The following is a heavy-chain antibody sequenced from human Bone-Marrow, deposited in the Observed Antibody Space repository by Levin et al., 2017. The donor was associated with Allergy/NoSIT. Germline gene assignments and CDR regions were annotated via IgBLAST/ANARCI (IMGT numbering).Heavy chain of an antibody. CDR3: AGAGLPGVVQVGYFQQ. J-gene: IGHJ1*01. V-gene: IGHV3-33*01. D-gene: IGHD1-1*01. CDR2: IWFDGGRE. Sequence: QPGGSLRLSCAASGFTFSNYGMHWVRQAPDKGLEWVAVIWFDGGREYYGDSVKGRFTISRDNSQNTLYLQMNNLRAEDTAVYYCAGAGLPGVVQVGYFQQWGQGTLVTVSS. CDR1: GFTFSNYG.